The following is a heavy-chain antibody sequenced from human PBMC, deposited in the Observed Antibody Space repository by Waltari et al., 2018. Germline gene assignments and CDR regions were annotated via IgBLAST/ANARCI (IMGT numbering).Heavy chain of an antibody. J-gene: IGHJ5*02. D-gene: IGHD2-2*01. CDR3: AGSDRNPFVGYHLRRRPFDP. CDR1: GGSFSGYY. CDR2: INHSGST. V-gene: IGHV4-34*01. Sequence: QVQLQQWGAGLLKPSETLSLTCAVYGGSFSGYYWSWIRQPPGKGLEWIGEINHSGSTNYNPSLKSRVTISVDTSKNQFSLKLSSVTAADTAVYYCAGSDRNPFVGYHLRRRPFDPWGQGTLVTVSS.